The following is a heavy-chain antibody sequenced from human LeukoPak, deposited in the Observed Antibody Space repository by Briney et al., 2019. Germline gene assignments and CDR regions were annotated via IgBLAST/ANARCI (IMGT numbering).Heavy chain of an antibody. V-gene: IGHV3-53*01. Sequence: GGSLRLSCAASGFTFSSYAMSWVRQAPGKGLEWVSVIYSGGSTYYADSAKGRFTISRDNSKNTLYLQMNSLRAEDTAVYYCARARDKDNYGDYGMDVWGQGTTVTVSS. J-gene: IGHJ6*02. CDR3: ARARDKDNYGDYGMDV. D-gene: IGHD4-17*01. CDR2: IYSGGST. CDR1: GFTFSSYA.